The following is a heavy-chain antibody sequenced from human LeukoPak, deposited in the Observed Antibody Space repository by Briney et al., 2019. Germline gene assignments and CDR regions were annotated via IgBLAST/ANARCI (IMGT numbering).Heavy chain of an antibody. J-gene: IGHJ4*02. D-gene: IGHD3-22*01. CDR2: ISSSGSTI. Sequence: GGSLRLSCAASGFIFTSYSMNWVRQAPGKGLEWVSYISSSGSTIYYADSVKGRFTISRDNAKNSLYLQMNSLRAEDTAVYYCASGPRNYYDSSGYYGWGQGTLVTVSS. V-gene: IGHV3-48*04. CDR1: GFIFTSYS. CDR3: ASGPRNYYDSSGYYG.